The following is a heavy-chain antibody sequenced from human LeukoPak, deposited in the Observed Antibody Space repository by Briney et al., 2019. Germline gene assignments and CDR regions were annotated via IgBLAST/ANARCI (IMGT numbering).Heavy chain of an antibody. CDR2: ISYDGSYT. Sequence: GSLRLSCAASDFTFSSYSMHWVRQAPGKGLEWVAVISYDGSYTYYSDSVKGRFTISRDNSKNTLYLQMNNPTTDDTAVYFCARGAPVTALFDYWGQGTLVTVSS. J-gene: IGHJ4*02. V-gene: IGHV3-30*03. D-gene: IGHD4-17*01. CDR3: ARGAPVTALFDY. CDR1: DFTFSSYS.